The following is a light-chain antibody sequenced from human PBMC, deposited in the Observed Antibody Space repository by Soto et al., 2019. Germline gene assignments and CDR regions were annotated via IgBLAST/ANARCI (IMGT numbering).Light chain of an antibody. CDR3: QLYNNWPRGT. CDR2: GAS. V-gene: IGKV3-15*01. CDR1: QSTSDN. J-gene: IGKJ2*02. Sequence: EIVMTQSPATLSVSPGERATLSCRASQSTSDNFAWYQQKPGQAPRLLIYGASTRATGIPARFSGSGSGTAFTLPISSLQSEDFAVYYCQLYNNWPRGTFGQGTKLEIK.